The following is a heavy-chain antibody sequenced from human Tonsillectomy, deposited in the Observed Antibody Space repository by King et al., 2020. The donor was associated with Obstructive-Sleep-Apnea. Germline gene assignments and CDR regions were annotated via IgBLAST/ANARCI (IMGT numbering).Heavy chain of an antibody. Sequence: GQLVQSGGGVVQPGRSLRLSCAASGFTFSSYAMHWVRQAPGKGLEWVAVISYDGSNKYYADSVKGRFTISRDNSKNTLYLQMNSLRAEDTAVYYCARLPKTDFPSYWGQGTLVTVSS. V-gene: IGHV3-30*04. CDR1: GFTFSSYA. CDR2: ISYDGSNK. CDR3: ARLPKTDFPSY. D-gene: IGHD3-3*01. J-gene: IGHJ4*02.